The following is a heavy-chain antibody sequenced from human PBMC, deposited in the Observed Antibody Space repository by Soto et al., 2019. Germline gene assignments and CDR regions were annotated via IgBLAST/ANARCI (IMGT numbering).Heavy chain of an antibody. V-gene: IGHV3-23*01. J-gene: IGHJ5*02. Sequence: GGSLRLSCAASGFTFSSYAMSWVRQAPGKGLEWVSAISGSGGSTYYADSVKGRFTISRDNSKNTLYLQMNSLRAEDTAVYYCAKDLSGYQTPRYNWFDPWGQGTLVTVSS. CDR1: GFTFSSYA. D-gene: IGHD6-25*01. CDR3: AKDLSGYQTPRYNWFDP. CDR2: ISGSGGST.